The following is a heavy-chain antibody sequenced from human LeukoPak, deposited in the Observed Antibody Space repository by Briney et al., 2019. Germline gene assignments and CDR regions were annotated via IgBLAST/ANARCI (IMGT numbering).Heavy chain of an antibody. CDR2: INSDGSST. V-gene: IGHV3-74*01. D-gene: IGHD5-18*01. J-gene: IGHJ4*02. Sequence: GGSLRLSCAAAGFTFSSYWMHWVRQAPGKGLVWVSRINSDGSSTSYADSVKGRFTISRDNAKNTLYLQMNSLRAEDTAVYYCARRIQLWFYSEEFDYWGQGTLVTVSS. CDR3: ARRIQLWFYSEEFDY. CDR1: GFTFSSYW.